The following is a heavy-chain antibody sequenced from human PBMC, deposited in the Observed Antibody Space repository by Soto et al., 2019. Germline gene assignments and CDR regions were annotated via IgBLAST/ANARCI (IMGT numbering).Heavy chain of an antibody. J-gene: IGHJ6*02. Sequence: KPSETLSLTCTFSGGSISSYYWSWIRQPPGKGLEWIGYIYYSGSTNYNPSLKSRVTISVDTSKNQFSLKLSSVTAADTAVYYCATSTYSSSPYYYYGMDVWGQGTTVTVSS. V-gene: IGHV4-59*01. D-gene: IGHD6-6*01. CDR2: IYYSGST. CDR3: ATSTYSSSPYYYYGMDV. CDR1: GGSISSYY.